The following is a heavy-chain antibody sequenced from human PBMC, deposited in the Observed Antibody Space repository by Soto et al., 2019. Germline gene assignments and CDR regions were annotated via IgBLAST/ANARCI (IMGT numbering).Heavy chain of an antibody. V-gene: IGHV1-69*18. CDR3: ARAVVLTFTSSYEMDV. J-gene: IGHJ6*02. D-gene: IGHD3-9*01. Sequence: QVQLVQSGAEVKTPGSSVKVSCKASGGTFSSYSINWVRQVPGQGLEWMGRLIPMVGTTDYAQRFQGRVTFTADETNSTASKEVTNLTTEDTAMYYCARAVVLTFTSSYEMDVWGQGTKVTVSS. CDR2: LIPMVGTT. CDR1: GGTFSSYS.